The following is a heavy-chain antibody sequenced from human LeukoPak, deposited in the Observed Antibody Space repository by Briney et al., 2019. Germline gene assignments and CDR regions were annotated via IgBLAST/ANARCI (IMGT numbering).Heavy chain of an antibody. Sequence: SETLSLTCTVSGGSISSSSYYWGWIRQPPGKGLEWIGSIYYSGSTYYNPSLKSRVTISVDTSENQFSLKLSSVTAADTAVYYCARLLVGTLYYFDYWGQGTLVTVSS. V-gene: IGHV4-39*01. CDR3: ARLLVGTLYYFDY. CDR1: GGSISSSSYY. J-gene: IGHJ4*02. CDR2: IYYSGST. D-gene: IGHD2-21*02.